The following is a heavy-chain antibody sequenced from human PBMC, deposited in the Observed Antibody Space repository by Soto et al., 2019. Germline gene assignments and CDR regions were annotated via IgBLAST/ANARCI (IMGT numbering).Heavy chain of an antibody. CDR3: TTVSKGYCSGGSCYDHDY. D-gene: IGHD2-15*01. Sequence: GGSLRLSCAASGFPFSNAWMSWVRQAPGKGLEWVGRIKSKTDGGTTDYAAPVKGRFTISRDDSKNTLYLQMNSLKTEDTAVYYCTTVSKGYCSGGSCYDHDYWGQGTLVTVSS. CDR2: IKSKTDGGTT. CDR1: GFPFSNAW. J-gene: IGHJ4*02. V-gene: IGHV3-15*01.